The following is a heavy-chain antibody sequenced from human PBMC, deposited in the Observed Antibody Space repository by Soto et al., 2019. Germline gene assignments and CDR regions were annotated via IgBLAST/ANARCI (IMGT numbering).Heavy chain of an antibody. CDR3: ARAAIVLVAASANFDY. Sequence: GASVKVSCKASGYTFTSYGISWVRQAPGQGLEWMGWISPYGGNTSYAQKFQGRVTMTTDTSTSTVYMELSGLRSEDTAVYYCARAAIVLVAASANFDYWGQGTPVTVSS. J-gene: IGHJ4*02. D-gene: IGHD2-8*02. CDR1: GYTFTSYG. CDR2: ISPYGGNT. V-gene: IGHV1-18*01.